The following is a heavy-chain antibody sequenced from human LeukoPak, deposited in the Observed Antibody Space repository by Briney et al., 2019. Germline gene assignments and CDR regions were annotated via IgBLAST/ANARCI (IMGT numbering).Heavy chain of an antibody. CDR2: IYTSGST. J-gene: IGHJ5*02. V-gene: IGHV4-4*09. CDR3: AIRLSNYGWFDP. CDR1: GGSISSYY. Sequence: PSETLSLTCTVSGGSISSYYWSWIRQPPGKRLEWIGYIYTSGSTNYNPSLKSRVTISVDTSKNQFSLKLSSVTAADTAVYYCAIRLSNYGWFDPWGQGTLVTVSS. D-gene: IGHD4-11*01.